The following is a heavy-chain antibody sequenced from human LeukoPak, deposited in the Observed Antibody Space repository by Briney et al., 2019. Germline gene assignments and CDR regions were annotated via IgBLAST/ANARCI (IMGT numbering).Heavy chain of an antibody. J-gene: IGHJ4*02. V-gene: IGHV4-4*07. CDR3: ARGAYYYDSGVYTLFDY. D-gene: IGHD3-22*01. Sequence: PSETLSLTCTVSGGSISSYYWSWIRQPAGKGLEWIGRIYTSGSTNYNPSLKSRVTMSVDTSKNQFSLKLSSVTAADTAVYYCARGAYYYDSGVYTLFDYWGQGTLVTVSS. CDR2: IYTSGST. CDR1: GGSISSYY.